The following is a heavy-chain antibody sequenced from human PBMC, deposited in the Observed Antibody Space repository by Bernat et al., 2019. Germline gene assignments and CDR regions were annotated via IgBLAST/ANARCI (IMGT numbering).Heavy chain of an antibody. CDR2: INPNSGGT. CDR3: ARDQVTVTTAYFDY. CDR1: GYTFTGYY. V-gene: IGHV1-2*04. D-gene: IGHD4-17*01. Sequence: QVQLVQSGAEVKKPGASVKVSCKASGYTFTGYYIHWVRQAPGQGLEWMGWINPNSGGTNYEEKFQGWVTMTRDASLTTVYMELGRLTSDDTAVYYCARDQVTVTTAYFDYWGLGTLVTVSS. J-gene: IGHJ4*02.